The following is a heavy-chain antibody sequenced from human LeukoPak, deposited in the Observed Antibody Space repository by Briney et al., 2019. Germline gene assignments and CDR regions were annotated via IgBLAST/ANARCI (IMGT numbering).Heavy chain of an antibody. V-gene: IGHV3-30*02. Sequence: PGGSLRLSCAASGFTFSSYGMHWVRQAPGKGLEWVAFIRYDGSNKYYADSVKGRFTISRDNSKNTLYLQMNSLRAEDTAVYYCAKTRPSLMYSSGWSLDYWGQGTLVTVSS. J-gene: IGHJ4*02. CDR3: AKTRPSLMYSSGWSLDY. CDR1: GFTFSSYG. D-gene: IGHD6-19*01. CDR2: IRYDGSNK.